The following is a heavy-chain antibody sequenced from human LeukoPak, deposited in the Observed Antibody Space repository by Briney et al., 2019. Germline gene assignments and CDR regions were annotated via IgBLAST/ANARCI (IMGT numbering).Heavy chain of an antibody. CDR1: GGSLSGYY. CDR2: INHSGST. V-gene: IGHV4-34*01. J-gene: IGHJ4*02. Sequence: SETLSLTCAVYGGSLSGYYWSWIRQPPGKGLEWIGEINHSGSTNYNPSLKSRVTISVDTSKSQFSLKLSSVTAADTAVYYCARGPSLDYWGQGTLVTVSS. CDR3: ARGPSLDY.